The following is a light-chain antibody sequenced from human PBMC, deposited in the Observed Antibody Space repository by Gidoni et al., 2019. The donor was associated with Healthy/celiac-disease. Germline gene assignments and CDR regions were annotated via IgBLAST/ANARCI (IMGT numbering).Light chain of an antibody. Sequence: PGERVTLSCRASQSVSSSYLTWYQQKPGQAPRLLIYGASTRATSIPARFSGSGSGTDFTLTISRLQPEDFAVYYCKQDYKLPLTFGGGTKVEIK. V-gene: IGKV3D-7*01. CDR2: GAS. J-gene: IGKJ4*01. CDR1: QSVSSSY. CDR3: KQDYKLPLT.